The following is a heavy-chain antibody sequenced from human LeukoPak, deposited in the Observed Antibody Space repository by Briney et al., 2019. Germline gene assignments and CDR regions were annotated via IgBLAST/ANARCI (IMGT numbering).Heavy chain of an antibody. Sequence: VASVKVSCKASGYTFIDYDINWVRQAPGQGLEWMGIINPSGGSTSYAQKFQGRVTMTRDTSTSTVYMELSSLRSEDTAVYYCARAGYCSGGSCYRISYYYYYGMDVWGQGTTVTVSS. J-gene: IGHJ6*02. D-gene: IGHD2-15*01. CDR2: INPSGGST. CDR3: ARAGYCSGGSCYRISYYYYYGMDV. V-gene: IGHV1-46*01. CDR1: GYTFIDYD.